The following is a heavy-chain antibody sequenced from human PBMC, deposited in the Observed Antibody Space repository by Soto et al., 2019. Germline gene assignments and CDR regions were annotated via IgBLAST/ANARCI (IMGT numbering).Heavy chain of an antibody. D-gene: IGHD5-12*01. Sequence: SQTLSLTCAISGDSASSNTASWNWIRQSPSRGLEWLGRTYFRSKWYNDYAVSVKSRIIINPDTSNNQFSLQLNSVTPEDTAVYFCAKGDNLGPKTGYAFDPWGQGSMVTVS. V-gene: IGHV6-1*01. CDR3: AKGDNLGPKTGYAFDP. CDR1: GDSASSNTAS. J-gene: IGHJ5*02. CDR2: TYFRSKWYN.